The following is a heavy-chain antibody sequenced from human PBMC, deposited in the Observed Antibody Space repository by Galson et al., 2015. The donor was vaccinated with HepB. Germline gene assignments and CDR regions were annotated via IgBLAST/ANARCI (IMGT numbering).Heavy chain of an antibody. J-gene: IGHJ4*02. CDR2: ISGSGGST. CDR3: AKESLSGYDFDY. CDR1: GFTFSSYA. Sequence: TLRLSCAASGFTFSSYAMSWVRQAPGKGLEWVSAISGSGGSTYYADSVKGRFTISRDNSKNTLYLQMNSLRAEDTAVYYCAKESLSGYDFDYWGQGTLVTVSS. D-gene: IGHD5-12*01. V-gene: IGHV3-23*01.